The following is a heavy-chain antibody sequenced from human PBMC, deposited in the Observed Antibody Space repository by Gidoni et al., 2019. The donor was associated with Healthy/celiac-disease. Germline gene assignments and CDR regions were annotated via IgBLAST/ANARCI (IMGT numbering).Heavy chain of an antibody. V-gene: IGHV1-69*06. Sequence: HVQLVQSGAEVKKPGSSATVSCTASGGTFSSYAIRWVLQAPGQGLEWMGGIIPIFGTANDAQKFQGRVTITADKSTSTAYMELSSLRSEDTAVYYCASGGLRFLEWSDWGQGTQVTVSS. CDR2: IIPIFGTA. CDR3: ASGGLRFLEWSD. J-gene: IGHJ4*02. CDR1: GGTFSSYA. D-gene: IGHD3-3*01.